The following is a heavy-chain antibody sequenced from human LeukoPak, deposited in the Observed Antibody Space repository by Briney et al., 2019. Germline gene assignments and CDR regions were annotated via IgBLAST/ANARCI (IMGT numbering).Heavy chain of an antibody. J-gene: IGHJ4*02. V-gene: IGHV6-1*01. D-gene: IGHD1-14*01. CDR3: AREFVNRFAF. CDR2: TYYTSKWSH. Sequence: SQTLSLTCAISGDSVSGNTVAWNWIRQSPSRGLEWLGRTYYTSKWSHDYAESVKSRITINPDTSKNQFYLQLNSVTPEDTAVYYCAREFVNRFAFWGQGTLVTVSS. CDR1: GDSVSGNTVA.